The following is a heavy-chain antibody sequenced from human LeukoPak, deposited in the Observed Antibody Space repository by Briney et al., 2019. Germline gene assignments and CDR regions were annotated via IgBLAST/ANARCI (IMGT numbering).Heavy chain of an antibody. Sequence: ASVKVSCKASGYTFTGYYMHLVRQAPGQGLEWMGRINPDSGGTNYAQKFQGRVTMTRDTSISTAYMELTRLTSDDTAVYYCARGAERGDYAGYWGQGTLVTVSS. J-gene: IGHJ4*02. V-gene: IGHV1-2*06. CDR2: INPDSGGT. D-gene: IGHD4-17*01. CDR3: ARGAERGDYAGY. CDR1: GYTFTGYY.